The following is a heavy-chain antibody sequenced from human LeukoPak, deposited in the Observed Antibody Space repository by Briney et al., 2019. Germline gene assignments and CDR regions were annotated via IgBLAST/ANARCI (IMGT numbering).Heavy chain of an antibody. J-gene: IGHJ4*02. CDR3: ARGFDYYDSSGYYLTPNY. CDR1: GYTFTSYG. D-gene: IGHD3-22*01. Sequence: GASVKVSCKASGYTFTSYGISWVRQAPGQGLEWMGWISAYNGNTNYAQKLQGRVTMTTDKSTSKAYMELRSLRSDDTAVYYCARGFDYYDSSGYYLTPNYWGQGTLVTVSS. V-gene: IGHV1-18*01. CDR2: ISAYNGNT.